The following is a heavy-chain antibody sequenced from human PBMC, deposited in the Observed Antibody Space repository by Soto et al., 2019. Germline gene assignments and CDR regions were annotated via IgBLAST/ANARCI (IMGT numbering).Heavy chain of an antibody. CDR1: GGSICSYY. V-gene: IGHV4-59*01. D-gene: IGHD3-22*01. CDR3: ARDSSGPFDP. J-gene: IGHJ5*02. CDR2: IYYSGST. Sequence: SETPSLTCTVSGGSICSYYWSWIRQPPGKGLEWIGYIYYSGSTNYNPSLKSRVTISVDTSKNQFSLKLSSVTAADTAVYYCARDSSGPFDPWGQGTLVTVSS.